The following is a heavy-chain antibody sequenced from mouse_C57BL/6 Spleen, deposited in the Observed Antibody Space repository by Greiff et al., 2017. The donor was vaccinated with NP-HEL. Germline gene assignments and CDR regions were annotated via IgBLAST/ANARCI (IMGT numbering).Heavy chain of an antibody. J-gene: IGHJ3*01. V-gene: IGHV1-82*01. CDR1: GYAFSSSW. CDR2: IYPGDGDT. Sequence: QVQLKQSGPELVKPGASVKISCKASGYAFSSSWMNWVKQRPGKGLEWIGRIYPGDGDTNYNGKFKGKATLTADKSSSTAYMQLSSLTSEDSAVYFCAVGITTVVAPFAYWGQGTLVTVSA. D-gene: IGHD1-1*01. CDR3: AVGITTVVAPFAY.